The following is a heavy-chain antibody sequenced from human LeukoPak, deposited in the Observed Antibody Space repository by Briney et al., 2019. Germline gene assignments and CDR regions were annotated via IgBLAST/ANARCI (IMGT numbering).Heavy chain of an antibody. J-gene: IGHJ4*02. CDR2: ISSSGSTI. Sequence: GGSLRLSCAASGFTFSTYAMSWVRQAPGKGLEWVSYISSSGSTIYYADSVKGRFTISRDNAKNSLYLQMNSLRAEDTAVYYCAKTTIGYSSGRYPGWPVDYWGQGTLVTVSS. CDR1: GFTFSTYA. CDR3: AKTTIGYSSGRYPGWPVDY. D-gene: IGHD6-19*01. V-gene: IGHV3-11*01.